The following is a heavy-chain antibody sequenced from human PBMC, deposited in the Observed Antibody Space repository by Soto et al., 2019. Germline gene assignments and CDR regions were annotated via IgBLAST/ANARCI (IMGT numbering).Heavy chain of an antibody. CDR1: GFTFSSYA. Sequence: GGSLRLSCAASGFTFSSYAMSWVRQAPGKGLEWVSTISGSGGSTYYADSVEGRVTISRDNSRKTLFLQMNSLRAEDTAVYYCAKEPYSSGWHPFDYWGQGTLVTVSS. J-gene: IGHJ4*02. CDR2: ISGSGGST. D-gene: IGHD6-19*01. V-gene: IGHV3-23*01. CDR3: AKEPYSSGWHPFDY.